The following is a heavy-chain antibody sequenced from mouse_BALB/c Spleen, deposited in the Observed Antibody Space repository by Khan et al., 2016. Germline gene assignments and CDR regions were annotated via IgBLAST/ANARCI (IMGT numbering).Heavy chain of an antibody. V-gene: IGHV14-3*02. CDR3: ARGLYYYGSSYYAMDY. CDR1: GFNIKDTY. Sequence: VQLQQSGAELVKPGASVKLSCTASGFNIKDTYMHWVKQRPEQGLEWIGRIDPANGNTKYDPKLQGKATITADTSSNTAYLQLSSLTSEDTAVYDCARGLYYYGSSYYAMDYWGQGTSVTVSS. J-gene: IGHJ4*01. CDR2: IDPANGNT. D-gene: IGHD1-1*01.